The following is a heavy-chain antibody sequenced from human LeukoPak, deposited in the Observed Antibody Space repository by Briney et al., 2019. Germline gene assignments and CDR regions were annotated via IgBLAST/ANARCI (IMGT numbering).Heavy chain of an antibody. CDR2: TYDNGGT. V-gene: IGHV4-30-4*07. D-gene: IGHD1-1*01. CDR3: VRGDWKCHECGWD. CDR1: GGSISSSGYS. Sequence: PSETLSLTCTVSGGSISSSGYSWNWIRQPPGKGLEWIAYTYDNGGTDYNPSLKSRVTISLDRSKNQLSLKLNSVTAADTAMYYCVRGDWKCHECGWDWGQGILVTVSS. J-gene: IGHJ4*02.